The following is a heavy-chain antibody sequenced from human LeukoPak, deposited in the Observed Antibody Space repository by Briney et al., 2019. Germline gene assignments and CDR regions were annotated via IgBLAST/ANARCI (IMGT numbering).Heavy chain of an antibody. CDR1: GGSISIYY. V-gene: IGHV4-59*01. J-gene: IGHJ6*03. D-gene: IGHD6-13*01. CDR3: ARARQQLASYYYYYMDV. CDR2: IYYSGST. Sequence: SETLSLTCTVSGGSISIYYWSWIRQPPGKGLEWIGYIYYSGSTNYNPSLKSRVTISVDTSKNQFSLKLSSVAAADTAVYYCARARQQLASYYYYYMDVWGKGTTVTVSS.